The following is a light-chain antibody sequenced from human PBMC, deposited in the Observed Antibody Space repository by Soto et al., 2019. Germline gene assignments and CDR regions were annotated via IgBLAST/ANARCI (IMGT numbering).Light chain of an antibody. J-gene: IGLJ3*02. CDR1: SSDVGGYNY. CDR3: CSYAGRRWV. CDR2: DVS. Sequence: QSVLTQPRSVSGSPGQSVTISCTGTSSDVGGYNYVSWYQQHPGKAPKLMIYDVSKRPSGVPDRFSGSKSGNTASLTISGLQAEDEADYYCCSYAGRRWVFGGGTKLTVL. V-gene: IGLV2-11*01.